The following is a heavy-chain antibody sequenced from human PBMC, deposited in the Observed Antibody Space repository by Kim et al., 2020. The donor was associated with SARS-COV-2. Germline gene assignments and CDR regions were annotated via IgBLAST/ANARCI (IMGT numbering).Heavy chain of an antibody. CDR1: GFTSSSYA. D-gene: IGHD6-19*01. Sequence: GGSLRLSCAASGFTSSSYAMSWVRQAPGKGLEWVSGISGSGVGTYYADSVKGRFTSSRDNSKNTLYLQMNSLRAEDTAVYYCAKDANPAYSSAGGGGNWGQGDLGTVSS. CDR2: ISGSGVGT. CDR3: AKDANPAYSSAGGGGN. J-gene: IGHJ4*02. V-gene: IGHV3-23*01.